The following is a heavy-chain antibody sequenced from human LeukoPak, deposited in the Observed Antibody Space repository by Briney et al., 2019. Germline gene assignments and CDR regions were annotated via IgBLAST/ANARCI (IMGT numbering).Heavy chain of an antibody. CDR2: INGGGVNT. Sequence: GGSLRLSCAASGFTFSSYAMSRVRQAPGKGLEWVSTINGGGVNTHYADSVGSRFTISRDNSKNTLYLQMNSLRAEDTAVYYCARDWPDYYGSGSYLHPWGQGTLVTVSS. V-gene: IGHV3-23*01. J-gene: IGHJ5*02. D-gene: IGHD3-10*01. CDR1: GFTFSSYA. CDR3: ARDWPDYYGSGSYLHP.